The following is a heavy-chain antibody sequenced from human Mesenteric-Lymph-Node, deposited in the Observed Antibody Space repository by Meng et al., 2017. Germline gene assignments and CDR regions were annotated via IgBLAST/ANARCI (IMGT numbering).Heavy chain of an antibody. CDR3: ARYSGYYDSSGYYFDQQIDY. J-gene: IGHJ4*02. CDR2: ISAYNGNT. D-gene: IGHD3-22*01. Sequence: ASVKVSCKASGYTFTSYGISWVRQAPGQGLEGMGWISAYNGNTNYAQKLQGRVTMTTDTSTSTAYMELRSLRSDDTAVYYCARYSGYYDSSGYYFDQQIDYWGQGTLVTVSS. CDR1: GYTFTSYG. V-gene: IGHV1-18*01.